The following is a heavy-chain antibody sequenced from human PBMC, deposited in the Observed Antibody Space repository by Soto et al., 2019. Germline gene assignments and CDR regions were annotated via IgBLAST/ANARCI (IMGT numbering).Heavy chain of an antibody. CDR3: ASEDGDYQPVDP. Sequence: QVQLVQSGAEVKKPGSSVKVSCKASGGTFSSYAISWVRQAPGQGLEWMGGIIPIFGTANYAQKFQGRVTITADKATSTAYMERSSLRSEDTAVYCCASEDGDYQPVDPWGQGTLVTVSS. J-gene: IGHJ5*02. D-gene: IGHD4-17*01. V-gene: IGHV1-69*06. CDR1: GGTFSSYA. CDR2: IIPIFGTA.